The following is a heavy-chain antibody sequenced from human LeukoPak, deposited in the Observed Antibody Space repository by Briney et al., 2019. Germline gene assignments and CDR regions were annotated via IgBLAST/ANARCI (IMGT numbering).Heavy chain of an antibody. CDR1: GGSISSYY. CDR2: ISYSGST. Sequence: SETLSLTCTVSGGSISSYYWSWIRQPPGKGLEWIGYISYSGSTNYNPSLKSRVTISVDTSKNQFSLKLTSVTAADTAVYYCARGQRGYSYGTSYYGMDVWGQGTTVTVSS. CDR3: ARGQRGYSYGTSYYGMDV. V-gene: IGHV4-59*01. D-gene: IGHD5-18*01. J-gene: IGHJ6*02.